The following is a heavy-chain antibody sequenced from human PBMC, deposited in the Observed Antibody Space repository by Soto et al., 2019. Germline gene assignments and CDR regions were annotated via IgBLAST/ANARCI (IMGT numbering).Heavy chain of an antibody. D-gene: IGHD3-3*01. CDR2: ISSSSSYI. CDR3: ARDIPYYDFWSGYYPARPFDY. V-gene: IGHV3-21*01. J-gene: IGHJ4*02. Sequence: GGSLRLSCAASGFTFSSYSMNWVRQAPGKGLEWVSSISSSSSYIYYADSVKGRFTISRDNAKNSLYLQMNSLRAEDTAVSYCARDIPYYDFWSGYYPARPFDYWGQGTLVTVSS. CDR1: GFTFSSYS.